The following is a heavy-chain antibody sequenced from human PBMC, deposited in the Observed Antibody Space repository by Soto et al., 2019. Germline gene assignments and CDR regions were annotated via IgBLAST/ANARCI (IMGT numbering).Heavy chain of an antibody. CDR1: GGTFSSYA. V-gene: IGHV1-69*13. CDR3: ARPGGDWNRYYYGMDV. D-gene: IGHD1-1*01. Sequence: ASVKVSCKDSGGTFSSYAISWVRQAPGQGLEWMGGIIPIFGTANYAQKFQGRVTITADEFTSTAYMELSSLRSEDTAVYYCARPGGDWNRYYYGMDVWGQGTTVTVSS. CDR2: IIPIFGTA. J-gene: IGHJ6*02.